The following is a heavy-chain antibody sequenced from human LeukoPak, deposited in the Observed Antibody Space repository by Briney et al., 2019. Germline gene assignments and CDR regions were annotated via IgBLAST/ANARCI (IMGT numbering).Heavy chain of an antibody. Sequence: GGPLRLSCAASGFTFSSYAMSWVRQAPGKGLEWVSAISASGGSTYYADSVKGRFTISRDNSKNTLYLQMNSLRAEDTAIYYCAKFGLAAADFDYWGQGTLVTVSS. D-gene: IGHD6-13*01. CDR2: ISASGGST. CDR1: GFTFSSYA. J-gene: IGHJ4*02. V-gene: IGHV3-23*01. CDR3: AKFGLAAADFDY.